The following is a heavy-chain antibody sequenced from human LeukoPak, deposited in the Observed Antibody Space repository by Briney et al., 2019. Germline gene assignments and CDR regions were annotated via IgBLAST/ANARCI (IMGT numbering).Heavy chain of an antibody. CDR2: IYYSGST. CDR3: ARQGYSYGYSDY. Sequence: SETLSLTCTVSGGSISSYYWSWIRQPPGKGLEWIGHIYYSGSTNYNPSLKSRVTISVDTSKNQFSPKLSSVTAADTAVYYCARQGYSYGYSDYWGQGTLVTVSS. CDR1: GGSISSYY. V-gene: IGHV4-59*08. J-gene: IGHJ4*02. D-gene: IGHD5-18*01.